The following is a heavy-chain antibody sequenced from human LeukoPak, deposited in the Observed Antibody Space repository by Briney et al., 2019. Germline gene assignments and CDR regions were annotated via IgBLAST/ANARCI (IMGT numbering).Heavy chain of an antibody. CDR2: INHSGST. D-gene: IGHD2-15*01. Sequence: PSETLSLTCAVYGGSFSGYYWSWIRQPPGKGLEWIGEINHSGSTNYNPSLKSRVTISVDTSKNQFSLKLSSVTAADTAVYYCARNRRLGGKNCSGGSCRTYYYYGMDVWGQGTTVTVS. V-gene: IGHV4-34*01. CDR3: ARNRRLGGKNCSGGSCRTYYYYGMDV. CDR1: GGSFSGYY. J-gene: IGHJ6*02.